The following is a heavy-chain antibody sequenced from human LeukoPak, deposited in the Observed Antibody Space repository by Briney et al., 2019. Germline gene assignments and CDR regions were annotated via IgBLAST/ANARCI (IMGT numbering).Heavy chain of an antibody. CDR1: GFTFSRYW. Sequence: GGSLRLSCAASGFTFSRYWMHWVRQAPGKGLEWVSLISGDGGSTYYADSVKGRFTISRDNNKNSLYLQMNNLRTEETALYYCAKDIAGFWRDNWFDPWGQGTLVTVSS. J-gene: IGHJ5*02. CDR3: AKDIAGFWRDNWFDP. CDR2: ISGDGGST. V-gene: IGHV3-43*02. D-gene: IGHD3-3*01.